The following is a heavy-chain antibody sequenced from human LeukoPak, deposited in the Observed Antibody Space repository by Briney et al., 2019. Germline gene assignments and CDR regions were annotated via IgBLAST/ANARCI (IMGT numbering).Heavy chain of an antibody. CDR1: GFTFSSYA. CDR3: AKGGRAAHYFDY. J-gene: IGHJ4*02. CDR2: ISGSGGST. V-gene: IGHV3-23*01. Sequence: GGSLRLSCAASGFTFSSYAMSWVRQAPRKGLEWVSAISGSGGSTYYADSVKGRFTISRDNSKNTLYLQMNSLRAEDTAVYYCAKGGRAAHYFDYWGQGTLVTVSS. D-gene: IGHD2-15*01.